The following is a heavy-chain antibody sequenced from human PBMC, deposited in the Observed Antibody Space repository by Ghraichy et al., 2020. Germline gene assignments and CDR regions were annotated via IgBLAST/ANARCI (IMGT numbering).Heavy chain of an antibody. J-gene: IGHJ5*02. CDR2: IHYSGITH. D-gene: IGHD3-10*02. V-gene: IGHV4-39*01. Sequence: SETLSLTCTVSGGSISTRGYYWGWIRQPPGKGLQWIGIIHYSGITHFYNPSLRSRVTISADTSRDQFSLNLSSVTAADTAVYYCARQKDLNVQRVDPWGQGTLVTVSS. CDR3: ARQKDLNVQRVDP. CDR1: GGSISTRGYY.